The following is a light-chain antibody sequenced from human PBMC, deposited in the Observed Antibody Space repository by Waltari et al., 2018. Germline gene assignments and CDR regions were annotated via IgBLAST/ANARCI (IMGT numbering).Light chain of an antibody. CDR3: QQSYSTPPT. V-gene: IGKV1-39*01. J-gene: IGKJ2*01. Sequence: DIQMTQSPSSLSASVGDRVTITCRASQNHSNYLNWYQQRPGKAPQLLIYAASSLQSGVPSRFSGSGSGTDFTLTISSLQPEDFATYYCQQSYSTPPTFGQGTKLEIK. CDR1: QNHSNY. CDR2: AAS.